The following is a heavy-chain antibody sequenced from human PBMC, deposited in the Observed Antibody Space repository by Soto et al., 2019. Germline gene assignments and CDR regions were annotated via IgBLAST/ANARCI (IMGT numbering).Heavy chain of an antibody. D-gene: IGHD2-15*01. CDR1: GFTFSSYW. V-gene: IGHV3-7*01. Sequence: HPGGSLRLSCAASGFTFSSYWMSWVRQAPGKGLEWVANIKQDGSEKYYVDSVKGRFTISRDNAKNSLYLQMNSLRAEDTAVYYCARENRDIVVVVAAPDAFDIWGQGTMVTVSS. J-gene: IGHJ3*02. CDR3: ARENRDIVVVVAAPDAFDI. CDR2: IKQDGSEK.